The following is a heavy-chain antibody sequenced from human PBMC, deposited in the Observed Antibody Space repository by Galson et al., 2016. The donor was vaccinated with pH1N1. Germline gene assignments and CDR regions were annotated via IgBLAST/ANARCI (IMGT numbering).Heavy chain of an antibody. Sequence: SLRLSCAASGFTFSTYWMAWVRQAPGKGLEWVANIKEDGSEKYHVGSLQGRFTISRDNAKNSLFLQMNSLRAEDTAVYYCARSIAAAGSYWGQGTLVTVSS. CDR2: IKEDGSEK. J-gene: IGHJ4*02. V-gene: IGHV3-7*01. D-gene: IGHD6-13*01. CDR1: GFTFSTYW. CDR3: ARSIAAAGSY.